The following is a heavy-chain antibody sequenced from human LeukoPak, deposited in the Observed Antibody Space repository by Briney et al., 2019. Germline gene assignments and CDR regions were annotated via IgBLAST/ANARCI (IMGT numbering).Heavy chain of an antibody. Sequence: SGPTLVKPTQTLTVTCTFSGFSLRTSGAGVGWIRQPPGKALEWLALIYWDDTKRYSPSLKSRLTVTKDTSKNQVVLTMTNMDLVDTATYYCANRRITAAGSYFDHWGQGAQVTVSS. CDR1: GFSLRTSGAG. V-gene: IGHV2-5*02. CDR2: IYWDDTK. J-gene: IGHJ4*02. CDR3: ANRRITAAGSYFDH. D-gene: IGHD6-13*01.